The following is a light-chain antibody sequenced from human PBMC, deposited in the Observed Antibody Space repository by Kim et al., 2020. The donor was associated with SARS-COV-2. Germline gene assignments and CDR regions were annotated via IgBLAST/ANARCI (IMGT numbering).Light chain of an antibody. Sequence: GGTVTLTWAASTGAFTSDHHPNWFQQKLGQAPRALIFSTNNKHSWTPARFSGSLLGGKAALTLSGVQPEDEADYYCLLYYSADQVVFGGGTQLTVL. V-gene: IGLV7-43*01. J-gene: IGLJ2*01. CDR2: STN. CDR3: LLYYSADQVV. CDR1: TGAFTSDHH.